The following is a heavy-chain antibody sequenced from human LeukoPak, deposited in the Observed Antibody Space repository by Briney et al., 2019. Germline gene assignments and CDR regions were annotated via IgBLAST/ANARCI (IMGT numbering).Heavy chain of an antibody. V-gene: IGHV4-39*01. D-gene: IGHD6-6*01. CDR2: IYYTGTT. J-gene: IGHJ4*02. Sequence: PSETLSLTCTVSSGSISSSSYHWGWIRQPPGTGLEWIGSIYYTGTTYYNPSLKRRVTIFVTTSKNQFSLNLTSVTAAATAVYYWAAEYSSSPGYWGQGTLVTVSS. CDR1: SGSISSSSYH. CDR3: AAEYSSSPGY.